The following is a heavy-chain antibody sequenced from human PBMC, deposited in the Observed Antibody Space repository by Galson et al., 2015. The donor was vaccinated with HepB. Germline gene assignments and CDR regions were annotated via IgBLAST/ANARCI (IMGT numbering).Heavy chain of an antibody. CDR2: IDPSDSYT. CDR1: GYSFTSYW. D-gene: IGHD3-10*01. CDR3: ARLSTMVRGGLFYYGMDV. J-gene: IGHJ6*02. V-gene: IGHV5-10-1*01. Sequence: QSGAEVKKPGESLRISCKGSGYSFTSYWISWVRQMPGKGLEWMGRIDPSDSYTNYSPSFQGHVTISADKSNSTAYLQWSSLKASDTAMYYCARLSTMVRGGLFYYGMDVWGQGTTVTVSS.